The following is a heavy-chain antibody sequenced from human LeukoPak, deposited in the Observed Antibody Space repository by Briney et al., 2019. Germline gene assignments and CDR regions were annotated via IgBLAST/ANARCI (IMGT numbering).Heavy chain of an antibody. CDR1: GGTFSSYA. V-gene: IGHV1-69*05. Sequence: SVKISCKASGGTFSSYAISWVRQAPGQGLEWMGRIIPIFGTAHYAQKFQGRVTITTDESTSTAYMELSSLRSEDTAVYYCARVASHGDYDYFDYWGQGTLVTVSS. D-gene: IGHD4-17*01. CDR2: IIPIFGTA. CDR3: ARVASHGDYDYFDY. J-gene: IGHJ4*02.